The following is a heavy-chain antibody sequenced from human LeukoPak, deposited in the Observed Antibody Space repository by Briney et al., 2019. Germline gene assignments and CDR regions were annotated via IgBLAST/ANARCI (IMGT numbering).Heavy chain of an antibody. Sequence: SETLSLTCAVYGGPFSGYYWSWIRQPPGKGLEWIGEINHSGSTNYNPSLKSRVTISVDTSKNQFSLKLSSVTAADTAVYYCARVHGGNRSLDYWGQGTLVTVSS. J-gene: IGHJ4*02. CDR2: INHSGST. V-gene: IGHV4-34*01. D-gene: IGHD4-23*01. CDR3: ARVHGGNRSLDY. CDR1: GGPFSGYY.